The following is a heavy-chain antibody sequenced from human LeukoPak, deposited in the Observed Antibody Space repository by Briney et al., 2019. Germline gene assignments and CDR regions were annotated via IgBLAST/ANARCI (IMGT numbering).Heavy chain of an antibody. CDR1: GGSISSYY. CDR2: IYYSGST. CDR3: ARYQVGPDSFDY. Sequence: SETLSLTCTVSGGSISSYYWSWIRQPPGKGLEWIGYIYYSGSTNYNPSLKSRVTLSVDTSKNQFSLKLSSVTAADTALYYCARYQVGPDSFDYWGQGTLVTVSS. J-gene: IGHJ4*02. V-gene: IGHV4-59*08.